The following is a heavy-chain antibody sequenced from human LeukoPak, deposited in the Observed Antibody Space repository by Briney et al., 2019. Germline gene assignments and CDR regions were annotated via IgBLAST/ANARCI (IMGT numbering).Heavy chain of an antibody. D-gene: IGHD4-17*01. CDR1: TDSFSSHF. Sequence: PSETLSLTCAVSTDSFSSHFWTWIRQSPGKGLEWIGYISCIGSTNYNPSLKSRVTISIDTSKNQFSLKLRSVTAADTAVYYCARDLVTVTKGFDVWGQGTMVSVSS. CDR3: ARDLVTVTKGFDV. J-gene: IGHJ3*01. CDR2: ISCIGST. V-gene: IGHV4-59*11.